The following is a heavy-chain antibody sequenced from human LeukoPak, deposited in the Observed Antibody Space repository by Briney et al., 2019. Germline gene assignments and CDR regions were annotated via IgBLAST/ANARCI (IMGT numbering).Heavy chain of an antibody. Sequence: SETLSLTCAVYGGSFSGYYWSWIRQPPGKGLEWIGEINHSGSTNYNPSLKSRVTISVDTSKNQFSLKLSSVTAADTAVYYCARDQLELHWFDPWGQGTLVTVSS. J-gene: IGHJ5*02. CDR2: INHSGST. D-gene: IGHD1-7*01. V-gene: IGHV4-34*01. CDR1: GGSFSGYY. CDR3: ARDQLELHWFDP.